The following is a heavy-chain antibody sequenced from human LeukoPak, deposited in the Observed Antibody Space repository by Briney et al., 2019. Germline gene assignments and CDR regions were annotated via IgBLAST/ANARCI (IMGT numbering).Heavy chain of an antibody. CDR3: AREGGEWELPTPYYFDS. V-gene: IGHV3-21*01. CDR1: GFSFSRHA. D-gene: IGHD1-26*01. CDR2: ISGRNSYL. J-gene: IGHJ4*02. Sequence: GGSLRLSCEASGFSFSRHAMNWVRQAPGKGLEWVSSISGRNSYLYYADSVKGRFTISRDNAKNSLFLQMDNLTAEDSAAYYCAREGGEWELPTPYYFDSWGQGTLVTVSS.